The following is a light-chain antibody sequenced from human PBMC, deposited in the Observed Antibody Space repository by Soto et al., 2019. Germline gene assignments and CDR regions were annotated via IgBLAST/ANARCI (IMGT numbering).Light chain of an antibody. Sequence: QSALTQPTSVSGSPGQSITISCTGTSSDVGSYNLVSWYRHHPGKAPKLIIYEGSKRPSGVSNRFSGSKSGNTASLTISGLQPEDEADYYCCSYAGTLTVVFGGGTKLTVL. CDR3: CSYAGTLTVV. J-gene: IGLJ2*01. CDR1: SSDVGSYNL. CDR2: EGS. V-gene: IGLV2-23*03.